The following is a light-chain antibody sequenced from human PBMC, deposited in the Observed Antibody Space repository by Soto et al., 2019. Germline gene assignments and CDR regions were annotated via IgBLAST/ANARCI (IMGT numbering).Light chain of an antibody. Sequence: EIVLTQSPATLSLSPGERATLSCRASQSVRSYLAWYQQKPGQAPRLLIYDASNRATGIPARFSGSGSWTDFTPTISSLVPEDVAVYYCQQRGDWPRVTCGPGTKVDLK. CDR1: QSVRSY. CDR2: DAS. V-gene: IGKV3-11*01. J-gene: IGKJ3*01. CDR3: QQRGDWPRVT.